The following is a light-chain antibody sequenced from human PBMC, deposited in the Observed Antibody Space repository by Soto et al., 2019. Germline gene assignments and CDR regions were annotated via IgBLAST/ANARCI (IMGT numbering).Light chain of an antibody. V-gene: IGLV2-14*01. CDR2: EVS. CDR1: SSDLGAYNY. J-gene: IGLJ1*01. CDR3: SSYTSDSTLV. Sequence: SVLTQPASVSGSPGQSITISCTGTSSDLGAYNYVSWYQQLPGKAPKLMIYEVSDRPSGVSSRFSGSKSDNTASLTISGLQTQDEADYYCSSYTSDSTLVFGTGTKVTVL.